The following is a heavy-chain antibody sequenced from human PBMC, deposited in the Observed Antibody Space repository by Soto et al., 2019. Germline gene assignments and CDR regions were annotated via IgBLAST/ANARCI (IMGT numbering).Heavy chain of an antibody. J-gene: IGHJ4*02. CDR2: LSDSVGTT. CDR3: AKHLLGDRRQPPFDH. CDR1: GFSFGTYT. D-gene: IGHD2-21*01. Sequence: PGGSLRLSCAVSGFSFGTYTVNWVRQAPGMGLEWVAGLSDSVGTTHYAYSVKGRFTISSDKSKNTLYLQMNNLRAEDTAVYYCAKHLLGDRRQPPFDHWGQGTQVTVSS. V-gene: IGHV3-23*01.